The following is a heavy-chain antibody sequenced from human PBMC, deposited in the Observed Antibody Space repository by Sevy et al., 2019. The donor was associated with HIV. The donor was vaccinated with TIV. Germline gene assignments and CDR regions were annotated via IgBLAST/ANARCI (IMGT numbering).Heavy chain of an antibody. Sequence: GGSLRLSCAVSGFTFSDYYMSWIRQAPGKGLQWVSSISGSSNYIYYAESLKGRFIISRDNVKDTVFLQMNSLSADDTAVYYCARGPPDGSYDYFDSWGQGTLVTVSS. D-gene: IGHD1-26*01. V-gene: IGHV3-11*05. J-gene: IGHJ4*02. CDR1: GFTFSDYY. CDR2: ISGSSNYI. CDR3: ARGPPDGSYDYFDS.